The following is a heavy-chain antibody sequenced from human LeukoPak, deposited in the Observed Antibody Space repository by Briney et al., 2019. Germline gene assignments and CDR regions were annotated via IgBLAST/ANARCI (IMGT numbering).Heavy chain of an antibody. J-gene: IGHJ4*02. CDR1: GYTFTGYY. D-gene: IGHD1-26*01. Sequence: ASVKVSCKASGYTFTGYYMHWVRQAPGQGLEWMGWINPNSGNTNYAQKLQGRVTMTTDTSTSTAYMELRSLRSDDTAVYYCARDFSGSPDYWGQGTLVTVSS. CDR3: ARDFSGSPDY. V-gene: IGHV1-18*04. CDR2: INPNSGNT.